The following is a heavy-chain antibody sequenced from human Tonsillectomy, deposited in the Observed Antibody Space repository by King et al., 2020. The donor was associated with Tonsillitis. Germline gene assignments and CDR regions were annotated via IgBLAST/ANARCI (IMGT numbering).Heavy chain of an antibody. CDR1: GFTFSSSW. CDR3: ASDLITMIPPCSAFDI. CDR2: IKQDGSEK. V-gene: IGHV3-7*01. Sequence: VQLVESGGGLVQPGGSLRLSCAASGFTFSSSWMSWVRQAPGKGLEWVANIKQDGSEKYYVDSVKGRFTISRDNAKNSLYLQMNSLRAEDTAVYYCASDLITMIPPCSAFDIWGQGTMVTVSS. D-gene: IGHD3-22*01. J-gene: IGHJ3*02.